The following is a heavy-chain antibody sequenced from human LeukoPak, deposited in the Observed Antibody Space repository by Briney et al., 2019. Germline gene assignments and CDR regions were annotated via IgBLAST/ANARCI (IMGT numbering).Heavy chain of an antibody. J-gene: IGHJ5*02. CDR2: ISTYNGNT. V-gene: IGHV1-18*01. Sequence: GASVKVSCKASGYTFTSYGISWVRQAPGQGLEWMGWISTYNGNTNYAQKLQGRVTMTTDTSTSIAYMELRSLRSDDTAVYYCARAARGGGDWNWFDPWGQGTLVTVSS. CDR1: GYTFTSYG. D-gene: IGHD2-21*02. CDR3: ARAARGGGDWNWFDP.